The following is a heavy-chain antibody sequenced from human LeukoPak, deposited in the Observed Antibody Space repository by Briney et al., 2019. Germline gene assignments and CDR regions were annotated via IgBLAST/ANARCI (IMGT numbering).Heavy chain of an antibody. CDR2: IYGGGST. J-gene: IGHJ4*02. CDR3: ARLQYSFLYGSGSYGVDY. Sequence: GGSLRLSCAATGLSVSSNFMSWVRQAPGKGLEWVSVIYGGGSTYYADSVKGRFTISRDTPKNTLYLQMNSLRAEDTAVYYCARLQYSFLYGSGSYGVDYWGQGTPVTVSS. V-gene: IGHV3-53*01. CDR1: GLSVSSNF. D-gene: IGHD3-10*01.